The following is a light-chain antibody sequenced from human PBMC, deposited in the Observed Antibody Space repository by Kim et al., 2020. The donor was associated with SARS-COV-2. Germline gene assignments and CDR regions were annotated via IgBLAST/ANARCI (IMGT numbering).Light chain of an antibody. CDR3: AAWEDSVSGPV. J-gene: IGLJ3*02. CDR1: RSNSGSNY. V-gene: IGLV1-47*01. Sequence: GQRVTISCCGSRSNSGSNYVDWDQQLPGTAPKVVIYGNRQRPSGVPDRFSGSRSGTSASLAISGLRSEGEAEYYWAAWEDSVSGPVFGGGTKVTVL. CDR2: GNR.